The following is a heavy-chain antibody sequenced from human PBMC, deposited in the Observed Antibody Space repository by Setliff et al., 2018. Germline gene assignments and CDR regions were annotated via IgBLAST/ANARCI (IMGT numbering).Heavy chain of an antibody. D-gene: IGHD3-22*01. Sequence: SETLSLTCTVSGGSISSSTYYWGWIRQPPGKGPERIGSIYYSGSTYYNPSLKSRVTISVDTSKNQFSLKLRSVTAADTAVYHCARDFRHDSGGYWGQGTLVTVS. J-gene: IGHJ4*02. CDR2: IYYSGST. CDR3: ARDFRHDSGGY. CDR1: GGSISSSTYY. V-gene: IGHV4-39*07.